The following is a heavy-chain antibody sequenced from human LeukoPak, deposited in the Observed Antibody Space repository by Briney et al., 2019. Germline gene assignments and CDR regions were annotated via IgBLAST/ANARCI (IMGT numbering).Heavy chain of an antibody. J-gene: IGHJ2*01. CDR1: GGSISSGGYY. V-gene: IGHV4-31*03. D-gene: IGHD4-23*01. CDR3: ARVQKGGNSNCYSDL. Sequence: SETLSLTCTVSGGSISSGGYYWSWIRQHPGKGLEWIGYIYYSGSTYYNPSLKSRVTISVDTSKNQFSLKLSSVTAADTAVYYCARVQKGGNSNCYSDLWGGGTLVTASS. CDR2: IYYSGST.